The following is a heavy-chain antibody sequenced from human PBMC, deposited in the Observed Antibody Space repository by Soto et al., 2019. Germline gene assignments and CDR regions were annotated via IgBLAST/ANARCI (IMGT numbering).Heavy chain of an antibody. Sequence: QVQLVQSGAEVKKPGSSVKVSCKASGGTFSSYAISWVRQAPGQGLEWMGGIIPIFGTANYAQKFQGRVTMTADESTSTAYMELSSLRSEDTAVYYCARSAARYCSGGSCYLDYYYGMDVWGQGTTVTVSS. CDR3: ARSAARYCSGGSCYLDYYYGMDV. CDR1: GGTFSSYA. D-gene: IGHD2-15*01. J-gene: IGHJ6*02. V-gene: IGHV1-69*01. CDR2: IIPIFGTA.